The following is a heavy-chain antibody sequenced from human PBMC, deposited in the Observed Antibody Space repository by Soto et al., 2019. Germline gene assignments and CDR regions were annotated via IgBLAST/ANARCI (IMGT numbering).Heavy chain of an antibody. CDR1: GFTFGSYN. V-gene: IGHV3-48*02. Sequence: EVQLVESGGGLVQPGGSLRLSCAASGFTFGSYNMDWVRQAPGKGLEWLSYISGSGTTIYYAESVRGRFTTSRDNAKNSLYLQMNSLRDDDTAVYYCARDQTTGWFDPWGQGTLVTVSS. CDR2: ISGSGTTI. D-gene: IGHD4-17*01. J-gene: IGHJ5*02. CDR3: ARDQTTGWFDP.